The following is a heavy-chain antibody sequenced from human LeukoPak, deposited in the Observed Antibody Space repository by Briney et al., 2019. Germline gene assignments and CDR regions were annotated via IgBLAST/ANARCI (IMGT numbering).Heavy chain of an antibody. CDR2: IIPILGIA. J-gene: IGHJ5*02. Sequence: GASVKVSCKASGGAFSSYTISWVRQAPGQGLEWMGRIIPILGIANYAQKFQGRVTITADKSTSTAHMELSSLRSEDTAVYYCARLYDFWSGLNWFDPWGQGTLVTVSS. CDR3: ARLYDFWSGLNWFDP. D-gene: IGHD3-3*01. CDR1: GGAFSSYT. V-gene: IGHV1-69*02.